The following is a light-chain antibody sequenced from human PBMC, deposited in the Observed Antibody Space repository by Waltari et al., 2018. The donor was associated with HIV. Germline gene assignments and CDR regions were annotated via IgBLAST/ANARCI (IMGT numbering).Light chain of an antibody. J-gene: IGLJ3*02. V-gene: IGLV1-47*01. Sequence: QSVLTQPPSASGTPGQRVTISSSGSSSNIGSNYVSWYQQRPGTAPKLLIYRNNQRPSGVPDRFSGSKSGTSASLAISGLRSEDEADYYCAAWDDSLSGWVFGGGTKLTVL. CDR1: SSNIGSNY. CDR2: RNN. CDR3: AAWDDSLSGWV.